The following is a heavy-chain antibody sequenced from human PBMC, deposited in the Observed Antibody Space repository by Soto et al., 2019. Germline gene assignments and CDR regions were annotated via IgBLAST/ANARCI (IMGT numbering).Heavy chain of an antibody. V-gene: IGHV4-39*01. D-gene: IGHD1-26*01. CDR3: ARHDCVFSGSYGGCNWFDP. Sequence: SETLSLTCTVSGGSISSSSYYWGWIRQPPGKGLEWIGSIYYSGRTYYNPSLKSRVPISVDTSKNQFSLKLSSVTAADTAVYYCARHDCVFSGSYGGCNWFDPWGQGTLVTVSS. CDR2: IYYSGRT. CDR1: GGSISSSSYY. J-gene: IGHJ5*02.